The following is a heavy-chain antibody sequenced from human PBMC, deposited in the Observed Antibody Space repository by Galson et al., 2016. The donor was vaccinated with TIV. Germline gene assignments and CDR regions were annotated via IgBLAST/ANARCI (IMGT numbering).Heavy chain of an antibody. V-gene: IGHV3-53*01. J-gene: IGHJ6*02. CDR3: ARDRYYDASGYYFYYYGMDV. D-gene: IGHD3-3*01. CDR1: GFIVNNNQ. CDR2: IYSDGRP. Sequence: SLRLSCAASGFIVNNNQMSWVRQAPGKGLEWISVIYSDGRPYYANSVAGRFTISRGDPTNTLYLQMTSLRAEDTAVYYCARDRYYDASGYYFYYYGMDVWGQGTTVTVSS.